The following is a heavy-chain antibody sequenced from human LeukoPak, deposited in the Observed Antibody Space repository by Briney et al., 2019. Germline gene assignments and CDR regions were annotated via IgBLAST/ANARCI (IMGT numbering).Heavy chain of an antibody. CDR1: SGSISTSNYY. D-gene: IGHD4-17*01. CDR2: IFYSGST. J-gene: IGHJ5*02. CDR3: ARHGQYWMTTVTTGFDP. V-gene: IGHV4-39*01. Sequence: PSETLSLTCTVSSGSISTSNYYWRSVRQPPGKSLEWIGNIFYSGSTYYSPSLKSRVTISVDTSKNQFFLKLSSVTAADTAVYYCARHGQYWMTTVTTGFDPWGQGTLVTVSS.